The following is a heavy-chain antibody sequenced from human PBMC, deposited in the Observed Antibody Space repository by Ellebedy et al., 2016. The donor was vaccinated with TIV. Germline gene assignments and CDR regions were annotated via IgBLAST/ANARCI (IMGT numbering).Heavy chain of an antibody. CDR1: GYTLTELS. Sequence: ASVKVSXXVSGYTLTELSMHWVRQAPGKGLEWMGGFDPEDGETIYAPKFQGRVTMTEDTSTDTAYMELSSLRSEDTAVYYCATDYPLYSSSSVHYYIDVWGKGTTVTVSS. CDR3: ATDYPLYSSSSVHYYIDV. V-gene: IGHV1-24*01. CDR2: FDPEDGET. J-gene: IGHJ6*03. D-gene: IGHD6-6*01.